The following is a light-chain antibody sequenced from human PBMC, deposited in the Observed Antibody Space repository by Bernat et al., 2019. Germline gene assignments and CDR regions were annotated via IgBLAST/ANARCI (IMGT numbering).Light chain of an antibody. CDR2: AAS. CDR3: QQSYSTPMYT. CDR1: QSISSY. Sequence: DIQMTQSPSSLSASVGDRVTTTCRASQSISSYLNWYQQKPGKSPQLLIYAASSLQSGVPSRFSGSGSGTDFTLSISSLRPEDFATCYCQQSYSTPMYTFGQGTKLEIK. V-gene: IGKV1-39*01. J-gene: IGKJ2*01.